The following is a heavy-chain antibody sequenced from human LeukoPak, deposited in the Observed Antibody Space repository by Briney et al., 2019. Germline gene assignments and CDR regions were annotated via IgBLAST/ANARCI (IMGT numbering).Heavy chain of an antibody. J-gene: IGHJ4*02. D-gene: IGHD6-13*01. V-gene: IGHV3-74*01. CDR1: GFPFSSYW. CDR3: ARQGIAADLDY. CDR2: MNGEGTTT. Sequence: GGSLRLSCAASGFPFSSYWMHWVRQAPEKGLVWVSRMNGEGTTTSYADSVKGRFTISRDNAKNSLSLQTNSLRAEDTAVYYCARQGIAADLDYWGQGTLVTVSS.